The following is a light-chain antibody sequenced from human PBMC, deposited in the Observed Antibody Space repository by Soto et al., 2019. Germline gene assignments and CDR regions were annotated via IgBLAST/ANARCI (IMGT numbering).Light chain of an antibody. J-gene: IGKJ1*01. CDR1: QSVSSNY. Sequence: TQSPSTLSASVGDRVTITCRASQSVSSNYSAWQRQTPRQATSLLIYGASSRATGTPDRFSGSGSGTDFTLTISRLEPEDSAVYYCQQYGSSPRTFGQGTKVDIK. CDR2: GAS. V-gene: IGKV3-20*01. CDR3: QQYGSSPRT.